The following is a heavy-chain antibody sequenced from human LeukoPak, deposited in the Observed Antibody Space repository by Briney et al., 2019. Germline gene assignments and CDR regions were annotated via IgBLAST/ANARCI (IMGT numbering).Heavy chain of an antibody. CDR2: INHDGSEK. V-gene: IGHV3-7*03. CDR3: TRSVYWRFDY. CDR1: GFSFNIYW. J-gene: IGHJ4*02. D-gene: IGHD1-26*01. Sequence: GGSLRLSCAASGFSFNIYWMSWVRQAPGKGLEWVANINHDGSEKYYVDSVKGRFTISRDNAENSLYLQMNSLRAEDTAVYYCTRSVYWRFDYWGQGTLVSVFS.